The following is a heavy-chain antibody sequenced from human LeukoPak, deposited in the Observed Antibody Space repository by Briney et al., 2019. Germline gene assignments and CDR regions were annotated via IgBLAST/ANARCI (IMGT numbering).Heavy chain of an antibody. D-gene: IGHD4-17*01. CDR3: ARDMATVTTSPSDY. J-gene: IGHJ4*02. CDR1: GFTFNSYW. CDR2: IKQDGSEK. Sequence: PGGSLRLSCAASGFTFNSYWMSWVRQAPGKGLEWVANIKQDGSEKYYVDSVKGRFTISRDNAKNSLYLQMNSLRAEDTAVYYCARDMATVTTSPSDYWGQGTLVTVSS. V-gene: IGHV3-7*01.